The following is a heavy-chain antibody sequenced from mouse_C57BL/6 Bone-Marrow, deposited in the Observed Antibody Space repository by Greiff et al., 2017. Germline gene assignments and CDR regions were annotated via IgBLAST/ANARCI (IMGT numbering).Heavy chain of an antibody. CDR2: IYPRSGDT. CDR1: GYTFTSYG. Sequence: VQLQESGAELARPGASVKLSCKASGYTFTSYGISWVKQRTGQGLEWIGEIYPRSGDTYYNEKFKGKATLTADKSSSTAYMELRSLTSEDSAVYFCARSSLLRGGAMDYWGQGTSVTVSS. CDR3: ARSSLLRGGAMDY. J-gene: IGHJ4*01. D-gene: IGHD1-1*01. V-gene: IGHV1-81*01.